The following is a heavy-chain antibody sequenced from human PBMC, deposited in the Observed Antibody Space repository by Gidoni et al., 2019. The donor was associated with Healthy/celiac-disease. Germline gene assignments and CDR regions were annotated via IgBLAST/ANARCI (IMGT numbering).Heavy chain of an antibody. CDR1: GFTFSSYA. Sequence: EVQLLESGGGLVQPGGSLRLSCAASGFTFSSYAMSWVRQAPGKGLEWVSAISGSGGSTYYADSVKGRFTISRDNSKNTLYLQMNSLRAEDTAVYYCAKDELTEIYSSGYYYSNWFDPWGQGTLVTVSS. CDR3: AKDELTEIYSSGYYYSNWFDP. J-gene: IGHJ5*02. CDR2: ISGSGGST. D-gene: IGHD3-22*01. V-gene: IGHV3-23*01.